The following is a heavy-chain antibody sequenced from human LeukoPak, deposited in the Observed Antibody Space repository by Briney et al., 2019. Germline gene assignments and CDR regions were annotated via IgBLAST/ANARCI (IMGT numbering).Heavy chain of an antibody. CDR1: GVSISRYY. CDR2: MYPRGTT. V-gene: IGHV4-4*09. CDR3: AIAPRPGCSFHP. Sequence: SDTLSLTCTLWGVSISRYYGICLRHPPGKELEWIRYMYPRGTTTYTLSHKSHVTIPLDTSKPQFSLKLTSVTAADTAVYYCAIAPRPGCSFHPWGQGTLLTVS. J-gene: IGHJ5*02. D-gene: IGHD6-6*01.